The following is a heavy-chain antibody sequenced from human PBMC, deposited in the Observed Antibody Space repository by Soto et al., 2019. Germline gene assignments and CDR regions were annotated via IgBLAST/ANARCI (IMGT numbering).Heavy chain of an antibody. D-gene: IGHD1-1*01. V-gene: IGHV1-8*01. CDR3: ARGTRDGYNFYYYYGMDV. CDR2: MNPNSGNT. J-gene: IGHJ6*02. Sequence: GASVEVSCKASGYTFTSYDINWVRQATGQGLEWMGWMNPNSGNTGYAQKFQGRVTMTRNTSISTAYMELSSLRSEDTAVYYCARGTRDGYNFYYYYGMDVWGQGTTVTVSS. CDR1: GYTFTSYD.